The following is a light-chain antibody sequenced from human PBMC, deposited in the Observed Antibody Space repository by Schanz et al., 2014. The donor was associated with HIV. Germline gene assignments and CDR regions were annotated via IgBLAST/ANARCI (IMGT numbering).Light chain of an antibody. CDR1: QSVSIN. CDR3: QQRRNWPLT. Sequence: EIVLTQSPATLSVSPGESATLSCRASQSVSINLAWYQQKPGQAPRLLIYDAYIRANGTPARFSGSGSGTDFTLTISSLAPEDFAVYFCQQRRNWPLTFGGGTKVEI. J-gene: IGKJ4*01. CDR2: DAY. V-gene: IGKV3-11*01.